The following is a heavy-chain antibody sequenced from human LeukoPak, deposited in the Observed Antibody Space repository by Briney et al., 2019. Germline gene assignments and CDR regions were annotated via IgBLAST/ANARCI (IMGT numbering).Heavy chain of an antibody. Sequence: RPGGSLRLSCAASGFTFSSYEMNWVRQAPGKGLEWVSYISSSGSTIYYADSVKGRFTISRDNAKNALYLQMNSLRAEDTAVYYCAREMDTAMVTGYYYYYGMDVWGQGTTVTVSS. CDR2: ISSSGSTI. CDR1: GFTFSSYE. D-gene: IGHD5-18*01. V-gene: IGHV3-48*03. CDR3: AREMDTAMVTGYYYYYGMDV. J-gene: IGHJ6*02.